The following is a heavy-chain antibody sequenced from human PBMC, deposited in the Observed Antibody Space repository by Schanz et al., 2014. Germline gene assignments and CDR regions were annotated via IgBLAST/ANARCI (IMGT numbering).Heavy chain of an antibody. CDR1: GFTFSSYG. Sequence: EVQLVESGGGLVQPGGSLRLSCAASGFTFSSYGMHWVRQAPGKGLEWVSLVSASGGGPFYADSVKGRFTISRDNSRNTVYLQMSSLRAEDTAVYYCVKDDRGDVVVVAANYWGQGAQVIVSS. CDR3: VKDDRGDVVVVAANY. V-gene: IGHV3-23*04. J-gene: IGHJ4*02. D-gene: IGHD2-15*01. CDR2: VSASGGGP.